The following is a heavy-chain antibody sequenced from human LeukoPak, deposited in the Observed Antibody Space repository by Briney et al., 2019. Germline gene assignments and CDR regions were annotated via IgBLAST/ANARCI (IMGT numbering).Heavy chain of an antibody. J-gene: IGHJ4*02. D-gene: IGHD4-17*01. V-gene: IGHV1-24*01. CDR3: ATEKNDYGDTAFGNY. Sequence: ASVKVSCKVSGYTLTELSMHWVRQAPGKGLEWMGGFDPEDGETIYAQKFQGRVTMTEDTSTDTVYMELSSLRSEDTAVYYCATEKNDYGDTAFGNYWGQGTLVTVSS. CDR1: GYTLTELS. CDR2: FDPEDGET.